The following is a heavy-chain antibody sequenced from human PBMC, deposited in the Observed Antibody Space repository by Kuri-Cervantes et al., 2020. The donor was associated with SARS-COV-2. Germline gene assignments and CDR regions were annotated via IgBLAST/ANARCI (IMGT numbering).Heavy chain of an antibody. CDR3: AREPWGYGPGGY. V-gene: IGHV4-30-4*01. CDR1: GGPISSGDYY. Sequence: SETLSLTCTVSGGPISSGDYYWTWIRQPPGKGLEWIGYIYYSGTTSYNPSLKSRVTISVDTSKNQFSLRLSSVTAADTAVYYCAREPWGYGPGGYWGQGTLVTVSS. J-gene: IGHJ4*02. CDR2: IYYSGTT. D-gene: IGHD5-18*01.